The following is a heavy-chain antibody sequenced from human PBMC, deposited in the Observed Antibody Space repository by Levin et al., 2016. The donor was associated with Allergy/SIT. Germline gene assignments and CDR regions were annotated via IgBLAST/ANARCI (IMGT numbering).Heavy chain of an antibody. Sequence: ASVKVSCKVSGYTLTELSMHWVRQAPGKGLEWMGGFDPEDGETIYAQKFQGRVTMTEDTSTDTAYMELSSLRSEDTAVYYCATDLPYSSSWYISGVDYWGQGTLVTVSS. CDR3: ATDLPYSSSWYISGVDY. J-gene: IGHJ4*02. V-gene: IGHV1-24*01. D-gene: IGHD6-13*01. CDR1: GYTLTELS. CDR2: FDPEDGET.